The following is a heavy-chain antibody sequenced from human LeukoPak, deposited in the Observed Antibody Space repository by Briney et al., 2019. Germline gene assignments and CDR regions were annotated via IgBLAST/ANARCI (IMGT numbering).Heavy chain of an antibody. CDR2: IIPIFGTA. CDR1: GGTFSSYA. CDR3: ALGRYDRGDVLRYFDWLLLELDY. Sequence: SVKVSCKASGGTFSSYAISWVRQAPGQGLEWMGGIIPIFGTANYAQKFQGRVTITADESTSTAYMELSSLRSEDTAVYYCALGRYDRGDVLRYFDWLLLELDYWGQGTLVTVSS. D-gene: IGHD3-9*01. V-gene: IGHV1-69*13. J-gene: IGHJ4*02.